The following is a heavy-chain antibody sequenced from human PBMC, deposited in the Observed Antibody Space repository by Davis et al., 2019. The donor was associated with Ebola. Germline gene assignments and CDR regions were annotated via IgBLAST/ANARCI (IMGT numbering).Heavy chain of an antibody. J-gene: IGHJ6*02. Sequence: KVSCKGSGYSFTSYWIGWVRQMPGKGLEWMGIIYAGDSDTRYSPSFQGQVTISADKSISTAYLQWSSLKASDTAMYYCARLRVAVAGAYYYYYGMDVWGQGTTVTVSS. CDR2: IYAGDSDT. CDR3: ARLRVAVAGAYYYYYGMDV. CDR1: GYSFTSYW. V-gene: IGHV5-51*01. D-gene: IGHD6-19*01.